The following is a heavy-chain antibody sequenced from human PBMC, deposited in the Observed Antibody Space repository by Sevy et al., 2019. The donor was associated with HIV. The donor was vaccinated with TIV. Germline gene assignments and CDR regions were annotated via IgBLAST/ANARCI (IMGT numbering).Heavy chain of an antibody. CDR1: GFTFSSFA. V-gene: IGHV3-23*01. Sequence: GGSLRLSCAASGFTFSSFAMSWVRQTPGKGLEWVSGLNGSGGCKYYPDSVKGQFTISRDNSKNTLYLQMNSLRAEDTAVYYCAKDTIIGSYLKEAFDIWGQGTMVTVSS. J-gene: IGHJ3*02. CDR3: AKDTIIGSYLKEAFDI. CDR2: LNGSGGCK. D-gene: IGHD1-26*01.